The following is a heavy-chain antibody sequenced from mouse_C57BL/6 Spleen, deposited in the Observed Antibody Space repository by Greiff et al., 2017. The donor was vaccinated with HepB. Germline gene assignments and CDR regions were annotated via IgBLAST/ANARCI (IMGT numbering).Heavy chain of an antibody. J-gene: IGHJ4*01. CDR3: ARDAGIYYGNYGAMDY. CDR1: GFTFSDFY. Sequence: EVKLMESGGGLVQSGRSLRLSCATSGFTFSDFYMEWVRQAPGKGLEWIAASRNKANDYTTEYSASVKGRFIVSRDTSQSILYLQMNALRAEDTAIYYCARDAGIYYGNYGAMDYWGQGTSVTVSS. CDR2: SRNKANDYTT. V-gene: IGHV7-1*01. D-gene: IGHD2-1*01.